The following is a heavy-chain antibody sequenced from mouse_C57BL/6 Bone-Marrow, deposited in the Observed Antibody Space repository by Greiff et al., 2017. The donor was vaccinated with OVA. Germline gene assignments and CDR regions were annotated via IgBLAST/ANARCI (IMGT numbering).Heavy chain of an antibody. CDR3: TRSHFYYGSSSWYFDV. D-gene: IGHD1-1*01. J-gene: IGHJ1*03. Sequence: QVQLQQSGAELVRPGASVTLSCKASGYTFTDYEMHWVKQTPVHGLEWIGAIDPETGGTAYNQKFKGKAILTADKSSSTADMELRSLTSEDSAGYYCTRSHFYYGSSSWYFDVWGTGTTVTVSS. CDR1: GYTFTDYE. CDR2: IDPETGGT. V-gene: IGHV1-15*01.